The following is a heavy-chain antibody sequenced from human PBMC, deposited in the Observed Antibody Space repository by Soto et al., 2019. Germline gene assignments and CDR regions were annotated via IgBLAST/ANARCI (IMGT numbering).Heavy chain of an antibody. J-gene: IGHJ3*02. D-gene: IGHD3-16*01. CDR3: SKRIVMMNVGGVIADDAFES. CDR1: GYTFTGYY. Sequence: ASVKVSCPSSGYTFTGYYMHWVRQAPGQGLEWMGWINPNSGGTNYAQKFQGRVTMTRDTSISTAYMELSRLRSDDTAVYYCSKRIVMMNVGGVIADDAFESSGQRARVTVS. CDR2: INPNSGGT. V-gene: IGHV1-2*02.